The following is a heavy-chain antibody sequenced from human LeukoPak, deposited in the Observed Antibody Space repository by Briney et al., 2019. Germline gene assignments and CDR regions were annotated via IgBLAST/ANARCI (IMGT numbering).Heavy chain of an antibody. V-gene: IGHV1-69*05. Sequence: ASVKVSCKASGGTFSSYAISWVRQAPGQGLEWMGGIIPIFGTANYAQKFQGRVTITTDESMSTAYMELSSLRSEDTAVYYCARALTPYYYDSSGYYRLDYWGQGTLVTVSS. CDR1: GGTFSSYA. D-gene: IGHD3-22*01. CDR3: ARALTPYYYDSSGYYRLDY. CDR2: IIPIFGTA. J-gene: IGHJ4*02.